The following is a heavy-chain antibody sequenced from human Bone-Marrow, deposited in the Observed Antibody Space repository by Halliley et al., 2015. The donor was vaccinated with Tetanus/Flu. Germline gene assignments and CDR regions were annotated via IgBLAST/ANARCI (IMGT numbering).Heavy chain of an antibody. D-gene: IGHD1-1*01. V-gene: IGHV1-8*01. CDR2: MSPISGNT. Sequence: VQLVQSGAEVKKPGASVKVSCKASGYTFTTYDINWVRQAPGQGLEWLGWMSPISGNTGYAQKFQGRVTLTRSTSVSTAFMELSSLTSEDTAVYYCARNKWNSGDFDFWGQGTLVTVSS. CDR3: ARNKWNSGDFDF. J-gene: IGHJ4*02. CDR1: GYTFTTYD.